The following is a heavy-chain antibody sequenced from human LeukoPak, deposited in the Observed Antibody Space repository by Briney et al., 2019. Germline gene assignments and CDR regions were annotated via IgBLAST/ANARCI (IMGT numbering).Heavy chain of an antibody. CDR3: ASDVPGVDAFDI. Sequence: SETLSLTCAVYGGSFSGYYWSWIRRPPGKGLEWIGEINHSGSTNYNPSLKSRVTISVDTSKNQFSLKLSSVTAADTAVYYCASDVPGVDAFDIWGQGTMVTVSS. CDR1: GGSFSGYY. J-gene: IGHJ3*02. CDR2: INHSGST. D-gene: IGHD3-10*01. V-gene: IGHV4-34*01.